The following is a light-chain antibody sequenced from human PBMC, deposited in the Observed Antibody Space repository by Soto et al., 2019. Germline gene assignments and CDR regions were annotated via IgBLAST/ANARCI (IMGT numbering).Light chain of an antibody. CDR1: QTVNSR. CDR2: HTS. J-gene: IGKJ1*01. V-gene: IGKV3-11*01. Sequence: EIVLTQSPATLSSSPGERATLSCRASQTVNSRLAWYQHKPGQAPRLLIYHTSNRATGIPARFSGSGSGTDFTLTISSLEPEDFAVYYCHQRSNGPPWTFGQGTKVDI. CDR3: HQRSNGPPWT.